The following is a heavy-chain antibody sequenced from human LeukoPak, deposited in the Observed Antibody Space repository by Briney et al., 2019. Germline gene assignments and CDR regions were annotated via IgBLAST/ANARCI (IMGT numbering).Heavy chain of an antibody. CDR3: AKVYATGGTVDY. V-gene: IGHV3-21*01. J-gene: IGHJ4*02. CDR1: GFTFTTYN. D-gene: IGHD3-16*01. Sequence: GGSLRLSCAVSGFTFTTYNMNWVRQAPGKGLEWVSSISSSSSTYIYYADSVKGRFTISRDNAKNSLYLQMNSLRAEDTAVYYCAKVYATGGTVDYWGQGTLVTVSS. CDR2: ISSSSSTYI.